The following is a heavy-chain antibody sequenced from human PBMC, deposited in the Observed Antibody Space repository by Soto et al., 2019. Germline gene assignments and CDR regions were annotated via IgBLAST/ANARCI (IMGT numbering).Heavy chain of an antibody. V-gene: IGHV3-23*01. CDR2: ISYSGVST. CDR1: GSTCSSYA. CDR3: ARTRGYSDYDLDY. D-gene: IGHD5-12*01. Sequence: EVQLLESGGGLVQPGGSLRLSCAASGSTCSSYAMTWFRQAPGKWLEWVSAISYSGVSTYYADSVKGRFTISRDSYENTLSLQMTSLRVDATAVYYCARTRGYSDYDLDYWGQGTMVTVSS. J-gene: IGHJ4*02.